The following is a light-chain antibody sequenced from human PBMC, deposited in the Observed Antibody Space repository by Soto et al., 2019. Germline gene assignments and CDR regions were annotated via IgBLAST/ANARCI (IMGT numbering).Light chain of an antibody. J-gene: IGKJ1*01. V-gene: IGKV3-11*01. CDR2: GAS. CDR1: QSVSNNY. Sequence: EIVLTHSPATLSVSPWERATLSCRASQSVSNNYLAWYQQKPGQAPRLLIYGASTRATGFPARFSGSGSGTDFSTTISSLEPEDFAGYYCQQRSHWPRTFGQGTKVDIK. CDR3: QQRSHWPRT.